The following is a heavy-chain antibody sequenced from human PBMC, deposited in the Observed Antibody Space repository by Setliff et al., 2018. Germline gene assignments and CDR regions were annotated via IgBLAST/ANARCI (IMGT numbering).Heavy chain of an antibody. CDR3: AIQAVAGSDAFDI. Sequence: SVKVSCKASGGTFSSYAISWVRQAPGQGLEWMGRIIPIFGTANYAQKFQGRVTITADKSTSTAYMELSSQRSEDTAVYYCAIQAVAGSDAFDIWGQGTMVTVSS. CDR1: GGTFSSYA. CDR2: IIPIFGTA. J-gene: IGHJ3*02. D-gene: IGHD6-19*01. V-gene: IGHV1-69*06.